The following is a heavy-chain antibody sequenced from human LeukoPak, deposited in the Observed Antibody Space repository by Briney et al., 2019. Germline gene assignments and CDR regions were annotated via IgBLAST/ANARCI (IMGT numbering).Heavy chain of an antibody. J-gene: IGHJ4*02. CDR2: IKSKTDGGIT. CDR3: TPDSNGYFDY. CDR1: GFTFINAW. V-gene: IGHV3-15*01. Sequence: GGSLRLSCPTSGFTFINAWMSWVRQAPGKGLEWVGHIKSKTDGGITDYAAPVKGRFIILRDDSKNTLYLQMNSLKTEDTAVYYCTPDSNGYFDYWGQGTLVTVCS. D-gene: IGHD6-25*01.